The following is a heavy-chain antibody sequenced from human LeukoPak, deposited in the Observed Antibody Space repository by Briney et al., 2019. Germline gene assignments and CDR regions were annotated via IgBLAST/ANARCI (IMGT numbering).Heavy chain of an antibody. Sequence: PGGSLRLSCAASGFTFRFYAMSWVRQAPGKGLEWVSDITGSGGSTYYADSVKGRFTISRDNSKHTVHLQMNSLRVEDTAAYYCAKVSGINEKVITAHFYDGMDVWGQGTTVTVSS. D-gene: IGHD3-22*01. CDR3: AKVSGINEKVITAHFYDGMDV. CDR1: GFTFRFYA. V-gene: IGHV3-23*01. J-gene: IGHJ6*02. CDR2: ITGSGGST.